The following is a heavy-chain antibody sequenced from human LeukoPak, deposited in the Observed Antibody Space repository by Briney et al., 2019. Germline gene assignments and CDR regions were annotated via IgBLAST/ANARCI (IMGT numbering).Heavy chain of an antibody. V-gene: IGHV4-59*01. CDR2: IYYSGST. CDR3: ARQGDRGIHDYGDYISDLFDY. Sequence: PSETLSLTCTVSGGSISSYYWSWIRQPPGKGLEWIGYIYYSGSTNHSPSLKSRVTISVDTSKNPFSLKLSSVTAADTAVYYCARQGDRGIHDYGDYISDLFDYWGQGTLVTVSS. D-gene: IGHD4-17*01. CDR1: GGSISSYY. J-gene: IGHJ4*02.